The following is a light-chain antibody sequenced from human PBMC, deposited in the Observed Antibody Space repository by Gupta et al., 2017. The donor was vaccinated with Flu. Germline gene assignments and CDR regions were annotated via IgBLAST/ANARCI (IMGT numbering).Light chain of an antibody. V-gene: IGLV1-44*01. CDR3: AAWDDSRIGGL. CDR2: NDN. J-gene: IGLJ3*02. CDR1: SSYIGSNT. Sequence: RVTISSSGTSSYIGSNTLYWSPPLARPPPNLLIYNDNRRHSAVPARFSASKSATSASVTLTGLQAEDEADYYYAAWDDSRIGGLFGGGTKRTVL.